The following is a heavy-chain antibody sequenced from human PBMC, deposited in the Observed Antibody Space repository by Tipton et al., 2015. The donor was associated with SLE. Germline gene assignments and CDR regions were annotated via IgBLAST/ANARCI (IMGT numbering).Heavy chain of an antibody. CDR2: AYYTGST. D-gene: IGHD1-26*01. J-gene: IGHJ4*02. V-gene: IGHV4-39*01. Sequence: TLSLTCSVSGGAISSSGYYWGWIRQPPSKELEWIGNAYYTGSTYYSPSLRSRVTISVDTSKNQFSLTLSSVTAADTAVYYCARGGGSYYDYWGQGTLVTVSS. CDR3: ARGGGSYYDY. CDR1: GGAISSSGYY.